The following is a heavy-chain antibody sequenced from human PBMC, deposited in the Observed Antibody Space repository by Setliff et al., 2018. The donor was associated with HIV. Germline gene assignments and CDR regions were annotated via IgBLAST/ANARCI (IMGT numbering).Heavy chain of an antibody. Sequence: GGSLRLSCAVSGFTFDDYAMHWVRQVPGKGLEWVSSISYNSGRIGYADSVKGRFTISRGNAKKSLYLQMNSLRAEDTATYYCVRGTSAYPGIDFWGQGTMVTVSS. CDR1: GFTFDDYA. V-gene: IGHV3-9*01. J-gene: IGHJ4*02. D-gene: IGHD6-25*01. CDR2: ISYNSGRI. CDR3: VRGTSAYPGIDF.